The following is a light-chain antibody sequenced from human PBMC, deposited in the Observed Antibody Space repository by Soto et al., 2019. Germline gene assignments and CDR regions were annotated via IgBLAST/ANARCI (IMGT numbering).Light chain of an antibody. CDR3: QQYNDWPLT. J-gene: IGKJ1*01. Sequence: EILMTQSPVTLSVSPGXRVTLSCRASQSVSDNLAWYQQKPGQAPSLLIYGAFTRATGVLARFSGAGSGTEFTLTISSLQSEDFALYYCQQYNDWPLTFGQGTKVDIK. V-gene: IGKV3-15*01. CDR2: GAF. CDR1: QSVSDN.